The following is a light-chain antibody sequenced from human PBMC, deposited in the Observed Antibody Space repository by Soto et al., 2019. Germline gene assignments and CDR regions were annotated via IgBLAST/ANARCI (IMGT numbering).Light chain of an antibody. CDR3: CSFAGTSYV. CDR2: DVS. J-gene: IGLJ1*01. CDR1: SSDVGGYKS. V-gene: IGLV2-11*01. Sequence: QSALTQPRSVSGSPRQSVTISCTGTSSDVGGYKSVSWYQQHPGKAPKLMIYDVSKRPSGVPDRFSGSKSGNTASLTISGLQAEDEADYYCCSFAGTSYVFGTGTKLTVL.